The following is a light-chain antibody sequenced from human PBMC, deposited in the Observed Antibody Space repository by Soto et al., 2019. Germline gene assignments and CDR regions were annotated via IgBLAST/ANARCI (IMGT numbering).Light chain of an antibody. V-gene: IGKV3-20*01. Sequence: VLTQSPGTLSLSPGERATLSCRASQSVSSNYLAWYQQKPGRAPRLLIYGASSRATGIPDRFSGSAAGTEFTLTISRLEPEDFAVYYCQQFGSSPRYTFGQGTKLEIK. CDR3: QQFGSSPRYT. CDR2: GAS. J-gene: IGKJ2*01. CDR1: QSVSSNY.